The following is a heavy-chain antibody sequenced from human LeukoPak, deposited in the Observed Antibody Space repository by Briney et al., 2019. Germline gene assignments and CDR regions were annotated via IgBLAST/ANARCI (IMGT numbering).Heavy chain of an antibody. V-gene: IGHV3-9*01. Sequence: GGSLRLSCAASGFTFDDYAMHWVRQAPGKGLEWVSGISWNSGSIGYADSVKGRFTISRDNAKNSLYLQMNSLRAEDTAVYYCARDSEYQLLDYWGQGTLVTVSS. CDR1: GFTFDDYA. CDR2: ISWNSGSI. CDR3: ARDSEYQLLDY. D-gene: IGHD2-2*01. J-gene: IGHJ4*02.